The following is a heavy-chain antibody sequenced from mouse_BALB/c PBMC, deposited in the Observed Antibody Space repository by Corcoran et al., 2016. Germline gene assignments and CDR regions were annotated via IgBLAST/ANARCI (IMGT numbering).Heavy chain of an antibody. CDR2: INTYTGEP. CDR3: ARSTARATWFAY. CDR1: GYTFTNYG. Sequence: QIQLVQSGPELKKPGETVKISCKASGYTFTNYGMNWVKQAPGKGLKWMGWINTYTGEPTYADDFKGRFAFSLETSASTAYLQINNLKNEDTATYFCARSTARATWFAYWGQGTLVTVSA. D-gene: IGHD3-2*01. V-gene: IGHV9-3-1*01. J-gene: IGHJ3*01.